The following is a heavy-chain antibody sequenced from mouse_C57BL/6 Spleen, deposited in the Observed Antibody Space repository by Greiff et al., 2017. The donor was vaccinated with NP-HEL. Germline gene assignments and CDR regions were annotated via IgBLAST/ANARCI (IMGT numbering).Heavy chain of an antibody. CDR3: ARGGGGFAY. Sequence: VHLVESGAELVKPGASVKISCKASGYAFSSYWMNWVKQRPGKGLEWIGQIYPGDGDTNYNGQFKGKATMTAAKPSITAYMQLSSRTSEDSAVYFCARGGGGFAYWGQGTLVTVSA. CDR2: IYPGDGDT. V-gene: IGHV1-80*01. J-gene: IGHJ3*01. CDR1: GYAFSSYW.